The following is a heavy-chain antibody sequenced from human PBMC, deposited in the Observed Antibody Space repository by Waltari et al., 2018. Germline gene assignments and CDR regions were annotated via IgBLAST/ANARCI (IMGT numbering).Heavy chain of an antibody. D-gene: IGHD1-1*01. CDR1: GYSISSGYY. V-gene: IGHV4-38-2*02. J-gene: IGHJ3*02. CDR3: AREAGSSAVLNAFDI. Sequence: QVQLQESGPGLVKPSETLSLTCAVSGYSISSGYYWGWIRQPPGKGLEWIGSIYHSGSTYYNPSIKSRVTISVDTSKNQFSLKLSSVTAADTAVYYCAREAGSSAVLNAFDIWGQGTMVTVSS. CDR2: IYHSGST.